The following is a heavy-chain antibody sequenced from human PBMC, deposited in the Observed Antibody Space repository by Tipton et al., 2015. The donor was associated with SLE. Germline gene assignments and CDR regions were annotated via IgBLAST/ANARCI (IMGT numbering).Heavy chain of an antibody. CDR1: GYTFTSYG. D-gene: IGHD1-26*01. CDR2: ISTYNGNT. J-gene: IGHJ6*02. V-gene: IGHV1-18*01. CDR3: AREVYSGSCYYYYGMDV. Sequence: QVQLVQSGAEVKKPGASVKVSCKASGYTFTSYGISWVRQAPGQGLEWMGWISTYNGNTHYAQNLQGRVTMTTYTSTSTAYMELRSLRSDDTAVYYCAREVYSGSCYYYYGMDVWGQGTTVTISS.